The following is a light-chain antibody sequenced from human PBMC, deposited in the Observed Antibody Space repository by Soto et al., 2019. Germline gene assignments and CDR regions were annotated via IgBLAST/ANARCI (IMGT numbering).Light chain of an antibody. Sequence: DIQMTQSPSSLSASVGDRVTITCQASQDISNYLNWYQQKPGKAPKLLIYDASNLETGVPSRFSGSGSGTDFTFTISSLKPKDIATYYCQQYDNLPALTFGGGTQVEIK. CDR3: QQYDNLPALT. CDR2: DAS. J-gene: IGKJ4*01. V-gene: IGKV1-33*01. CDR1: QDISNY.